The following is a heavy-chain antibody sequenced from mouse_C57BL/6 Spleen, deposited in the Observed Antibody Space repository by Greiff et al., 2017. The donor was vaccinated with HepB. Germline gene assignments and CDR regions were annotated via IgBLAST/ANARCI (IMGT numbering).Heavy chain of an antibody. CDR3: VRLGRADAMDY. CDR2: IRSKSNNYAT. J-gene: IGHJ4*01. D-gene: IGHD4-1*01. Sequence: EVHLVESGGGLVQPKGSLKLSCAASGFSFNTYAMNWVRQAPGKGLEWVARIRSKSNNYATYYADSVKDRFTISRDDSESMLYLQMNNLKTEDTAMYYCVRLGRADAMDYWGQGTSVTVSS. V-gene: IGHV10-1*01. CDR1: GFSFNTYA.